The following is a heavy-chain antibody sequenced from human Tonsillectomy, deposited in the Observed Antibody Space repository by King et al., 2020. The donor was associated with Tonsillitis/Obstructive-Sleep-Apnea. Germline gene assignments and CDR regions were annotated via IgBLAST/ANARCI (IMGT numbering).Heavy chain of an antibody. Sequence: VQLVESGGGVVQPGRSLRLSCAASGFTFSSYAMHWVRQAPGKGLEWVAVISYDGSNKYYADSVKGRLTISRDNSKNTLYLQMNSLRAEDTAVYYCAREGSTSKYYYYYGMDVWGQGTTVTVSS. CDR2: ISYDGSNK. J-gene: IGHJ6*02. CDR1: GFTFSSYA. CDR3: AREGSTSKYYYYYGMDV. D-gene: IGHD2-2*01. V-gene: IGHV3-30*04.